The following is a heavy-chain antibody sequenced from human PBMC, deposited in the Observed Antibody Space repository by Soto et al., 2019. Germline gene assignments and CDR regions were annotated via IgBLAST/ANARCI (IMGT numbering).Heavy chain of an antibody. J-gene: IGHJ4*02. CDR1: GFSFGTYA. CDR2: ISGGIGST. CDR3: AEGAARYFDY. D-gene: IGHD1-26*01. Sequence: GGSLRLSCVASGFSFGTYATTWVRQVPGKGLEWVSTISGGIGSTFYADSVKGRFTISRDISKKMLFLHMNGLRGEDTGTYYCAEGAARYFDYWGRGTLVTVSS. V-gene: IGHV3-23*01.